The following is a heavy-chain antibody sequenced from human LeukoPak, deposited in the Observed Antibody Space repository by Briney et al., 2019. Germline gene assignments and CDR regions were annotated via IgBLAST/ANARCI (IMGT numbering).Heavy chain of an antibody. D-gene: IGHD1-26*01. J-gene: IGHJ6*03. CDR3: AKDLSGSSIERGYMDV. CDR2: IGGSGDST. CDR1: GFTFSSYA. V-gene: IGHV3-23*01. Sequence: GGSLRLSCAASGFTFSSYAMSWVRQAPGKGLEWVSAIGGSGDSTYYAVSVKGRSTISRDNSKNTLYLQMNSLRAEDTAVYYCAKDLSGSSIERGYMDVWGKGTTVTVSS.